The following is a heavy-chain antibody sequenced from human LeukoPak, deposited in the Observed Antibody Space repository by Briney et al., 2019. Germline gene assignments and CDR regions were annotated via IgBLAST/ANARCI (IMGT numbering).Heavy chain of an antibody. CDR3: AREGLYSSSWYEGYNWFDP. Sequence: SETLSLTCAVYGGSFSGYYWSWIRQPPGKGLEWIGEINHSGSTNYNPSLKSRVTISVDTSKNQFSLKLSSVTAADTAVYYCAREGLYSSSWYEGYNWFDPWGQGTLVTVSS. CDR2: INHSGST. D-gene: IGHD6-13*01. V-gene: IGHV4-34*01. J-gene: IGHJ5*02. CDR1: GGSFSGYY.